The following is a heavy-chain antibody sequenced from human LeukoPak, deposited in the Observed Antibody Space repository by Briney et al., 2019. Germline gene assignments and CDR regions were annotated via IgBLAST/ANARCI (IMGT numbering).Heavy chain of an antibody. V-gene: IGHV4-34*01. CDR3: ARRVRAVAADY. CDR1: GGSFSGPY. Sequence: SETLSLTCAVYGGSFSGPYWSWIRQPPGTGLEWIRETNHSGSTNYNPSLKSRVTISVDTSKNQFSLKLSSVTAADTAVYYCARRVRAVAADYWGQGTLVTVSS. D-gene: IGHD6-19*01. J-gene: IGHJ4*02. CDR2: TNHSGST.